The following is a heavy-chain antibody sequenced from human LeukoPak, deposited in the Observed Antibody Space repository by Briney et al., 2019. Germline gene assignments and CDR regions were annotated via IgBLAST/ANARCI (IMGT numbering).Heavy chain of an antibody. Sequence: SVKVSCKASGGTFSSYAISWVRQAPGQGLEWMGGIIPIFGTANYAQKFQGRVTITADESTSTAYMELSSLRSEDTAVYYCARDRVGYSGYAGYMDVWGKGTTVSVSS. D-gene: IGHD5-12*01. CDR3: ARDRVGYSGYAGYMDV. CDR2: IIPIFGTA. J-gene: IGHJ6*03. V-gene: IGHV1-69*01. CDR1: GGTFSSYA.